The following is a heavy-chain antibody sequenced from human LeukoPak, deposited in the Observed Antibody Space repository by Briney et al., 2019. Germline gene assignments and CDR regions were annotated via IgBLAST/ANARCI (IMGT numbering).Heavy chain of an antibody. CDR1: GFTFSSYG. Sequence: GGSLRLSCAASGFTFSSYGMNWVRQAPGKGLEWISYISSSSSTIYYADSVKGRFTISRDNAKNSLYLQMNSLRAEDTAVYYCARELGDYDSSGSQGWGGQGTLVTVSS. V-gene: IGHV3-48*04. CDR2: ISSSSSTI. D-gene: IGHD3-22*01. J-gene: IGHJ4*02. CDR3: ARELGDYDSSGSQGW.